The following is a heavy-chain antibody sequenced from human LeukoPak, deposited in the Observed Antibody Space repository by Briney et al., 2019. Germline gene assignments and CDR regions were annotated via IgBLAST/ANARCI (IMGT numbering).Heavy chain of an antibody. D-gene: IGHD3-9*01. CDR3: ARGRLGYDILTGYYRGDYFDY. J-gene: IGHJ4*02. CDR2: IYYSGST. CDR1: GGSISSYY. Sequence: PSETLSLTCTVSGGSISSYYWSWIRQPPGKGLEWIGDIYYSGSTNYNPSLKSRVTISVDTSKNQFSLKLSSVTAADTAVYYCARGRLGYDILTGYYRGDYFDYWGQGTLVTVSS. V-gene: IGHV4-59*01.